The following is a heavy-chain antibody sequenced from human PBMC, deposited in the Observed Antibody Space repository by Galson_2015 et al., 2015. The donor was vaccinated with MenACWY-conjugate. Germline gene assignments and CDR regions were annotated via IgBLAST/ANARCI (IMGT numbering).Heavy chain of an antibody. Sequence: SLRLSCAASGFSFSDSAMHWVHQASGKGLEWVGRIRSKRNNYATTYAASVQGRFTISRDESERMAYLHMNSLKTEDTAIYYCTRQSPLNFDYWGQGVLVTVSS. CDR1: GFSFSDSA. CDR3: TRQSPLNFDY. CDR2: IRSKRNNYAT. V-gene: IGHV3-73*01. J-gene: IGHJ4*02.